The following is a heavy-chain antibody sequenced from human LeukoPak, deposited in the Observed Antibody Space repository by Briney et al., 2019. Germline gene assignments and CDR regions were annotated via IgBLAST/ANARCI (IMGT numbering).Heavy chain of an antibody. Sequence: GGSLRLSCAASGFTFSSYSMKWVRQAPGKGLEWVSYISSSSSTIYYADSVKGRFTISRDNAKNSLYLQMNSLRAEDTAVYYCARVTQLDYWGQGTLVTVSS. J-gene: IGHJ4*02. CDR1: GFTFSSYS. CDR3: ARVTQLDY. D-gene: IGHD4-23*01. CDR2: ISSSSSTI. V-gene: IGHV3-48*01.